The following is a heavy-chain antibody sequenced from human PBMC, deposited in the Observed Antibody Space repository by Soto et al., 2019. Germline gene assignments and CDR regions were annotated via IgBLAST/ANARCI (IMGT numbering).Heavy chain of an antibody. CDR1: GGSISSSSYY. CDR3: ARRTVVVAATPYLDAFDI. D-gene: IGHD2-15*01. J-gene: IGHJ3*02. Sequence: KTSETLSLTCTVSGGSISSSSYYWGWIRQPPGKGLEWIGSIYYSGSTYYNPSLKSRVTISVDTSKNQFSLKLSSVTAADTAVYYCARRTVVVAATPYLDAFDIWGQGTMVTVSS. CDR2: IYYSGST. V-gene: IGHV4-39*01.